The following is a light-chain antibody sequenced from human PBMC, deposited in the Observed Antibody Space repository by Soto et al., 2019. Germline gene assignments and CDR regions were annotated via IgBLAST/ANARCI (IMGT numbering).Light chain of an antibody. CDR3: SAYAGSNNLV. Sequence: QSALTQPPSASGSPGQSVTISCTGTSSDVGGYNYVSWYQQHPGKAPKLMIYEVSKRPSGVPDRFSGSKSGNTASLTVSGLQAEDEADENCSAYAGSNNLVFGGGTKLTVL. CDR2: EVS. J-gene: IGLJ2*01. CDR1: SSDVGGYNY. V-gene: IGLV2-8*01.